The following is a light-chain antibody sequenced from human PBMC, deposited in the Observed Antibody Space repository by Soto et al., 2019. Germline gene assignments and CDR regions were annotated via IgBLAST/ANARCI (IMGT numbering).Light chain of an antibody. J-gene: IGLJ1*01. Sequence: QSALTQPASVSGSPGQSITISCTGTSSDVGGYNYVSWYQQHPGKAPKLMIYEVSNRPSGVSNRFSASKSGNTASLTISGLQAEDKDDYYCSSYTSSSTPYVFGTGTKLTVL. CDR2: EVS. V-gene: IGLV2-14*01. CDR3: SSYTSSSTPYV. CDR1: SSDVGGYNY.